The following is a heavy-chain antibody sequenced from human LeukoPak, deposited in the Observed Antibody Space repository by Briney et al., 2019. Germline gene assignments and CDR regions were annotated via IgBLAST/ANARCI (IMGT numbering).Heavy chain of an antibody. J-gene: IGHJ4*02. CDR1: GYSFTSYW. D-gene: IGHD3-10*01. V-gene: IGHV5-51*01. CDR3: ARHALSGSGNYLDY. CDR2: IYPADSDT. Sequence: GESLKISCKTSGYSFTSYWIGWVRQMPGKGLEWMGIIYPADSDTTYSPSFQGQVAISADKSISTAYLQWSSLKASDTAMYYCARHALSGSGNYLDYWGQGTLVTVSS.